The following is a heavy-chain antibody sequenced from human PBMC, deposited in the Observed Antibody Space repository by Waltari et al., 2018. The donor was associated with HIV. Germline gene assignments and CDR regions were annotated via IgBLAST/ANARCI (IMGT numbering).Heavy chain of an antibody. CDR3: ARDRDDGLDV. CDR1: GLTLADFG. V-gene: IGHV3-49*04. J-gene: IGHJ6*02. Sequence: ELQLVESGGGLVQPGRSLRLPCRASGLTLADFGVTWVRQAPGKGLEWVGFLRNKPYGGTTEFAASVKGRFTISRDESKSIAFLQMNSLKAEDTAVYYCARDRDDGLDVWGQGTTVIVS. CDR2: LRNKPYGGTT.